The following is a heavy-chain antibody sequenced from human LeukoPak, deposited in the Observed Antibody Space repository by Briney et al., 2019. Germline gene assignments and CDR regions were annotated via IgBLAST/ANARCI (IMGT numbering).Heavy chain of an antibody. Sequence: PSETLSLTCTVSGGSISSYYWSWIRQPPGKGLEWIGYIYYSGSTNYNPSLKSRVTISVDTSKNQFSLKLSSVTAADTAVYYCARLTLDSSSWYSYYYGMDVWGQGTTVTVSS. V-gene: IGHV4-59*01. D-gene: IGHD6-13*01. CDR2: IYYSGST. CDR3: ARLTLDSSSWYSYYYGMDV. J-gene: IGHJ6*02. CDR1: GGSISSYY.